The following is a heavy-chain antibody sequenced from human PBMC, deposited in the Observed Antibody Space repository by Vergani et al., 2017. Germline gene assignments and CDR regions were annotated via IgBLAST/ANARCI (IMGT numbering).Heavy chain of an antibody. CDR1: GYTFTSYY. Sequence: QVQLVQSGAEVKKPGASVKVSCKASGYTFTSYYMHWVRQAPGQGLEWMGIINPSGGSTSYAQKFQGRVTMTRDTSTSTVYMELSSLRSEDTAVYYCASRKIAAAGTDAFDIWGQGTMVTVSS. CDR3: ASRKIAAAGTDAFDI. J-gene: IGHJ3*02. CDR2: INPSGGST. D-gene: IGHD6-13*01. V-gene: IGHV1-46*03.